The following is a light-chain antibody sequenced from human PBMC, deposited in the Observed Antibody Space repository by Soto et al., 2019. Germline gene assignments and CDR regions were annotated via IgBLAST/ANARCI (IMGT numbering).Light chain of an antibody. J-gene: IGKJ3*01. V-gene: IGKV3-11*01. CDR1: QSVSSY. CDR3: QQRSNWPPGFT. CDR2: DAS. Sequence: EIVLTQSPATLSLSPGERATLSCRASQSVSSYLAWYQQKPGQAPRLLIYDASNRATGIPARFSGSGSGTDFTLTISRLEPEDFAFYYCQQRSNWPPGFTFGPGTKVDIK.